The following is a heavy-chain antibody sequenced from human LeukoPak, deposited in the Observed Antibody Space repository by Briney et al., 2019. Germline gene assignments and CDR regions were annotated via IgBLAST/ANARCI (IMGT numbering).Heavy chain of an antibody. CDR3: ARSGPTYYDILTGDFYYYYYMDV. CDR1: GGSISSYY. D-gene: IGHD3-9*01. V-gene: IGHV4-59*01. CDR2: IYYSGST. Sequence: PSETLSLTCTVSGGSISSYYWSWVRQPPGKGLEWIGDIYYSGSTNYNPSLKSRVTISVDTSKNQFSLKLSSVTAADTAVYYCARSGPTYYDILTGDFYYYYYMDVWGKGTTVTISS. J-gene: IGHJ6*03.